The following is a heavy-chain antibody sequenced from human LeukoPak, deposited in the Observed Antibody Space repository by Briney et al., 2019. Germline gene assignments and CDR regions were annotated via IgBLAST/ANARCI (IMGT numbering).Heavy chain of an antibody. D-gene: IGHD6-19*01. CDR2: IYPGDSDT. CDR1: GYSFTSYW. J-gene: IGHJ4*02. V-gene: IGHV5-51*01. CDR3: ARTGIAVADLDY. Sequence: GESLKISCQGSGYSFTSYWIGWVRQMPGKGLEWMGIIYPGDSDTRYSPSFQGQVTVSADKSISTAYLQWSSLKASDTALYHCARTGIAVADLDYWGQGTLVTVSS.